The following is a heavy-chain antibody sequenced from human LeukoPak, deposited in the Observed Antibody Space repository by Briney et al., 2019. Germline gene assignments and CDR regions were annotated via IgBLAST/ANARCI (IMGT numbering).Heavy chain of an antibody. CDR2: INHSGST. Sequence: TSETLSLTCAVYGGSFSGYYWSWIRQLPGKGLEWIGEINHSGSTNYNPSLKSRVTISVDTSKNQFSLKLSSVTAADTAVYYCARDDCSGGSCYAAYWGQGTLVTVSS. CDR1: GGSFSGYY. V-gene: IGHV4-34*01. J-gene: IGHJ4*02. CDR3: ARDDCSGGSCYAAY. D-gene: IGHD2-15*01.